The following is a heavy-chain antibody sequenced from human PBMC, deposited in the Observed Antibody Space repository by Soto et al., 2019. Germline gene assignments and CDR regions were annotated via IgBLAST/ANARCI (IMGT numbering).Heavy chain of an antibody. D-gene: IGHD5-18*01. CDR1: GYTFTGYY. CDR2: INPNSGGT. CDR3: ARAPGGIIQLWLAY. J-gene: IGHJ4*02. Sequence: ASVNVSFKASGYTFTGYYMHWVRQAPGQGLEWMGWINPNSGGTNYAQKFQCRVTMTRDTSISTAYMELSRLRSDDTAVYYCARAPGGIIQLWLAYWGQGTLVTVSS. V-gene: IGHV1-2*02.